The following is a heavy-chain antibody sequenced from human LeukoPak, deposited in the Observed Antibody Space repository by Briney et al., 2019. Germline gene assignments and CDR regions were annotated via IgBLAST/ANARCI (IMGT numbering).Heavy chain of an antibody. CDR3: ARDSYYDSSGSPSFDP. CDR1: GYTFTSYY. Sequence: ASVKVSCKASGYTFTSYYMHWVRQAPGQGLEWMGIINPSGGSTSYAQKFQGRVTMTRDTSTSTVYMELSSLRSEDTAVYYCARDSYYDSSGSPSFDPWGQGTLVTVSS. D-gene: IGHD3-22*01. CDR2: INPSGGST. J-gene: IGHJ5*02. V-gene: IGHV1-46*01.